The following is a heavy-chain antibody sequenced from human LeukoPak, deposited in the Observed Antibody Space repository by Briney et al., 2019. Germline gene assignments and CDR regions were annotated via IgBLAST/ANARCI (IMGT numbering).Heavy chain of an antibody. Sequence: PSETLSLTCTVSGGSISSYYWSWIRQPPGKGLEWIGYIYYSGSTIHNPSFKSRVTISEDTSKNQFSLKLSSVTAADTAVYYCARDRGDYVPNAFDIWGQGTMVTVSS. D-gene: IGHD4-17*01. CDR3: ARDRGDYVPNAFDI. V-gene: IGHV4-59*01. CDR1: GGSISSYY. CDR2: IYYSGST. J-gene: IGHJ3*02.